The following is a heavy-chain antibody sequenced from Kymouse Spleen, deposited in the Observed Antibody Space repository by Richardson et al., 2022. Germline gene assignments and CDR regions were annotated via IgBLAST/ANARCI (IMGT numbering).Heavy chain of an antibody. Sequence: QVQLVESGGGVVQPGRSLRLSCAASGFTFSSYGMHWVRQAPGKGLEWVAVIWYDGSNKYYADSVKGRFTISRDNSKNTLYLQMNSLRAEDTAVYYCARDQGVPAAIPTTVTSYYYGMDVWGQGTTVTVSS. CDR3: ARDQGVPAAIPTTVTSYYYGMDV. V-gene: IGHV3-33*01. D-gene: IGHD2-2*02. CDR1: GFTFSSYG. J-gene: IGHJ6*02. CDR2: IWYDGSNK.